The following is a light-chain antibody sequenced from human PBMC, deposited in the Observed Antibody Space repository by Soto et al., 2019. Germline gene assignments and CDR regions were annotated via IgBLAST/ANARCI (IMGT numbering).Light chain of an antibody. J-gene: IGLJ1*01. V-gene: IGLV1-44*01. CDR2: SNN. CDR3: AAWDDSLNGYV. Sequence: QSVLTQPPSASGTPGQRVTISCSGSSSNIGSNTVNWYQQLPGTAPKLLIYSNNQRPSGVPHRFSASKSGTSASLAISGLQSEDEADYYCAAWDDSLNGYVFGTGTKVTVL. CDR1: SSNIGSNT.